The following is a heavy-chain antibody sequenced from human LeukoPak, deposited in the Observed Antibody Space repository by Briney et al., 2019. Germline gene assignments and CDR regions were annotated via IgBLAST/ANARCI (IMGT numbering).Heavy chain of an antibody. D-gene: IGHD3-10*01. CDR1: GGSISSGDYY. CDR3: ARGPRRSVDY. J-gene: IGHJ4*02. Sequence: SETLSLTCTVSGGSISSGDYYWSWIRQPPGKGLEWIGEINHSGSTNYNPSLKSRVTISVDTSKNQFSLKLSSVTAADTAVYYCARGPRRSVDYWGQGTPVTVSS. V-gene: IGHV4-39*07. CDR2: INHSGST.